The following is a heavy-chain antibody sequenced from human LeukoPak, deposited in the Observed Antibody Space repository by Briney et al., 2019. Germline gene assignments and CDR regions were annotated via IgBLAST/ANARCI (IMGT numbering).Heavy chain of an antibody. D-gene: IGHD4-17*01. CDR3: AKENATYGDYSFDY. Sequence: PGGSLRLSCAASGFTFSSYAMSWVRQAPGKGLEWVSAIGHSGDSTYYADSVKGRFTVSRDNWKNTLDLKMNSLRAEDTAVYYCAKENATYGDYSFDYWGQGALVTVSS. J-gene: IGHJ4*02. CDR1: GFTFSSYA. CDR2: IGHSGDST. V-gene: IGHV3-23*01.